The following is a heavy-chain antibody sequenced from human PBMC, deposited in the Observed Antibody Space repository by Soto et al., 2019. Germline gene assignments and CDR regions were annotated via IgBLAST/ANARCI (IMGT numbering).Heavy chain of an antibody. Sequence: PGGSLRLSCAASGFTFRSYWMGWVRQVPGKGLEWVANIKQDGSEKNYVDSLKGRFTISRDNAKNSLYLQMNSLRGEDTAVYYCARENYFDYWGQGTQVTVSS. V-gene: IGHV3-7*04. CDR1: GFTFRSYW. CDR3: ARENYFDY. J-gene: IGHJ4*02. CDR2: IKQDGSEK.